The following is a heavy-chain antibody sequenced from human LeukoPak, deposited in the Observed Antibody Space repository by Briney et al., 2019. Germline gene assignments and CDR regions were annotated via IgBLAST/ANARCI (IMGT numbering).Heavy chain of an antibody. CDR3: AKDRGAVAGVTDV. V-gene: IGHV1-69*06. CDR2: IIPIFGTA. J-gene: IGHJ6*04. D-gene: IGHD6-19*01. Sequence: SVKVSCKASGGTFSSYAISWVRQAPGQGLEWMGGIIPIFGTANYAQKFQGRVTITADKSTSTAYMELSSLRSEDTAVYYCAKDRGAVAGVTDVWGKGTTVTVSS. CDR1: GGTFSSYA.